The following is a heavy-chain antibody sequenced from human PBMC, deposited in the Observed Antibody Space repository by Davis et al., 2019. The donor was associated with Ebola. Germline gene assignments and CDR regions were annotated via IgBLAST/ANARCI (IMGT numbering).Heavy chain of an antibody. V-gene: IGHV3-11*01. D-gene: IGHD3-9*01. J-gene: IGHJ4*02. Sequence: GESLKISCAVSGFTFSDHYMDWIRQAPGKGLEWVSFISSGGTTIYYADSVKGRFTISRDNAKKSLYLQMNSLRAEDTAVYYCARDSKRYFDWQVDYWGQGTLVTVSS. CDR2: ISSGGTTI. CDR3: ARDSKRYFDWQVDY. CDR1: GFTFSDHY.